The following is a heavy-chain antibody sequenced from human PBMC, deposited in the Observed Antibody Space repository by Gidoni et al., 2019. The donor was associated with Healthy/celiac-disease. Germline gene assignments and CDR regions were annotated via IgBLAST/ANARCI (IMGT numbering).Heavy chain of an antibody. CDR2: TYYRSKWYN. CDR3: ARGRDSSGYYLPPLFDY. Sequence: QVQLQQSGPGLVKPSQTLSLTCAISGDSVSSNSAAWNWIRQSPSRGLEWLGRTYYRSKWYNDYAVSVKSRITINPDTSKNQFSLQLNSVTPEDTAVYYCARGRDSSGYYLPPLFDYWGQGTLVTVSS. CDR1: GDSVSSNSAA. V-gene: IGHV6-1*01. D-gene: IGHD3-22*01. J-gene: IGHJ4*02.